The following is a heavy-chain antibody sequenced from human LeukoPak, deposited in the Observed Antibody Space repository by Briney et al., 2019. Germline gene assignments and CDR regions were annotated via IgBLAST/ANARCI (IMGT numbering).Heavy chain of an antibody. Sequence: PGASVKVSCKASGGTFSSYAISWVRQAPGQGLEWMGRIIPILGIANYAQKFQGRVTMTTDTSTSTAYMELRSLRSDDTAVYYCARNPALLWFGEGGYFDYWGQGTLVTVSS. J-gene: IGHJ4*02. CDR1: GGTFSSYA. D-gene: IGHD3-10*01. CDR3: ARNPALLWFGEGGYFDY. V-gene: IGHV1-69*04. CDR2: IIPILGIA.